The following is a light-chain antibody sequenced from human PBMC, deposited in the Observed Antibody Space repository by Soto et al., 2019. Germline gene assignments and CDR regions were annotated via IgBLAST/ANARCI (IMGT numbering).Light chain of an antibody. CDR1: QSLTSTY. Sequence: EIVLTQSPGTLSLSPGETATLSCRASQSLTSTYLAWYQQRPGQAPSLLIYGVSSRATGIPERFSGSGSGTDFTLTISRLENEDFAVYFCQQYNYLITFGPGTRLEIK. CDR3: QQYNYLIT. V-gene: IGKV3-20*01. CDR2: GVS. J-gene: IGKJ5*01.